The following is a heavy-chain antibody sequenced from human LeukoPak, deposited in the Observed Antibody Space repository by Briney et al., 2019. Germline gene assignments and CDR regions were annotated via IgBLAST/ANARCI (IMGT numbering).Heavy chain of an antibody. CDR2: ISGSGGHT. CDR1: GFTFSSYA. Sequence: GGSLRLSCVASGFTFSSYAVSWVRQAPGKGLEWVSSISGSGGHTYYVDSVKGRFTISRDNSKNTLHLQMNSLRAEDTAVYYCARDPPMYYYDEPGSRDAFDIWGQGTMVTVSS. V-gene: IGHV3-23*01. CDR3: ARDPPMYYYDEPGSRDAFDI. D-gene: IGHD3-22*01. J-gene: IGHJ3*02.